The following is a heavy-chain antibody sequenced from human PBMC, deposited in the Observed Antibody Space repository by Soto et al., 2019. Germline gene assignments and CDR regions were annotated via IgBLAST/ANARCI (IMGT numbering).Heavy chain of an antibody. CDR3: AKDRLAGNFDY. Sequence: EVQVLDSGGGLVQPGGSLRLSCAASGFTFNNYVMNWVRQAPGKGLERVATISATGGSTYYADSVKGRFTISRDNSKNTLYLQMNGLRVEDTAVYYCAKDRLAGNFDYWGQGTQVTVSS. CDR2: ISATGGST. J-gene: IGHJ4*02. V-gene: IGHV3-23*01. CDR1: GFTFNNYV.